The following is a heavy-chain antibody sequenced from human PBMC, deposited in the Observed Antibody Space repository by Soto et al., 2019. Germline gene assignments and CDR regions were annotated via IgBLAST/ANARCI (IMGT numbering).Heavy chain of an antibody. CDR3: ARRSHTSHFIDY. Sequence: GESLKISCKGSGYTFSSYWIGWGRQTPGKGLEWMGIIYPGDSDTRYSPSFQGQVTISADKSITTAYLQWSSLEASDTAMYYCARRSHTSHFIDYWGQGTLVTVSS. CDR1: GYTFSSYW. V-gene: IGHV5-51*01. CDR2: IYPGDSDT. J-gene: IGHJ4*02. D-gene: IGHD1-26*01.